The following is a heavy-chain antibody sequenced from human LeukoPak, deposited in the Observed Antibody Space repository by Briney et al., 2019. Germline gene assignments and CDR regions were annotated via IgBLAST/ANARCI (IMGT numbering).Heavy chain of an antibody. CDR2: IYYSGST. CDR1: GGSISSYY. J-gene: IGHJ5*02. CDR3: AVKGDYGNWFDP. V-gene: IGHV4-59*01. Sequence: PSETLSLTCTVSGGSISSYYWSWIRQPPGKGLEWIGHIYYSGSTNYNPSLKSRVTISVDTSKNQFSLKLSSVTAADTAVYYCAVKGDYGNWFDPWGQGTLVTVSS. D-gene: IGHD4-17*01.